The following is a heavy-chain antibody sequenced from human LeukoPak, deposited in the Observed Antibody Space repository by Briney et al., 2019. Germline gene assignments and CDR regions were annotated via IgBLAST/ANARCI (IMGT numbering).Heavy chain of an antibody. J-gene: IGHJ4*02. CDR1: GFIFRNYA. CDR2: ISYDGRNK. Sequence: GRSLRLFCAAAGFIFRNYAMHWVRQAPGKGLEGVAVISYDGRNKYYADSVRDRFTISRDNSKNTLYLQMNSLRAEDTAVYYCARGEGDSGSYFGTRFDYWGQGTLFTVSS. D-gene: IGHD1-26*01. CDR3: ARGEGDSGSYFGTRFDY. V-gene: IGHV3-30*01.